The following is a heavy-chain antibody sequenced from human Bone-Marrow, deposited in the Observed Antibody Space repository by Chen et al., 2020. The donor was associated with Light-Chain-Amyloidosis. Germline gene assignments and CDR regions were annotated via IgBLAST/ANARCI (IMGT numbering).Heavy chain of an antibody. Sequence: QVQLVESGGGAVQPGGFLRLSCSASGFTFSSYGIHWVRQAPGKGLQWVAFIRYDGSIKYYADSVKGRFTISRDNSKNTLYLEMNSLRPDDTAVYYCAKMGTGKYPDDYRGQGTLVTVSS. CDR2: IRYDGSIK. CDR3: AKMGTGKYPDDY. D-gene: IGHD2-8*02. J-gene: IGHJ4*02. V-gene: IGHV3-30*02. CDR1: GFTFSSYG.